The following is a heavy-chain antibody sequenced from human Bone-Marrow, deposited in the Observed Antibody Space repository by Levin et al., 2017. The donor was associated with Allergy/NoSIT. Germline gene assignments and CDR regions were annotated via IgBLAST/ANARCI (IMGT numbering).Heavy chain of an antibody. D-gene: IGHD3-16*01. CDR2: ISFDGSNK. V-gene: IGHV3-30*04. J-gene: IGHJ6*02. CDR3: ARDLTLNSYYYYGMDV. CDR1: GFLFSTYA. Sequence: GESLKISCAPSGFLFSTYAIHWVRQAPGKGLEWVAVISFDGSNKDHADSVKGRFTISRDNSQNTLFLQMNSLRAEDTAVYYCARDLTLNSYYYYGMDVWGQGTTVTVSS.